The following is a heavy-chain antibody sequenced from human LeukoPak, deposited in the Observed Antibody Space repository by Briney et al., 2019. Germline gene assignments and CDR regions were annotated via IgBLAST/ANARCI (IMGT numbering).Heavy chain of an antibody. CDR1: GFTFSSYW. CDR2: IKQDGSEK. D-gene: IGHD6-19*01. V-gene: IGHV3-7*04. Sequence: GGSLRLSCAASGFTFSSYWMIWLRQAPGKGLEWVANIKQDGSEKYYVDSVKGRFTISRDNAKNSLYLQMNSLRAEDTAIYFCARAPREWLDRFDYWGQGTLVTVSS. CDR3: ARAPREWLDRFDY. J-gene: IGHJ4*02.